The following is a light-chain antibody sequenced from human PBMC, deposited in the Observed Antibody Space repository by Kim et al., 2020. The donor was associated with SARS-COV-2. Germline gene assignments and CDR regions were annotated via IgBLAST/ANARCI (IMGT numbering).Light chain of an antibody. CDR1: ESIGSW. CDR3: QQLNAFPLT. Sequence: SASVGGSVTITCRASESIGSWLAWYQQKPGAAPCLLIYSTSHFHSGVPSRFSGSGYGSDFTLTVSSLQPEDSSVYYCQQLNAFPLTFGGGTKVEI. CDR2: STS. V-gene: IGKV1-12*01. J-gene: IGKJ4*01.